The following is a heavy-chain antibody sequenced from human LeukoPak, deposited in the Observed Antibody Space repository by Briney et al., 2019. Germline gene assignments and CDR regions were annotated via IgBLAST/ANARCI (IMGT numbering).Heavy chain of an antibody. J-gene: IGHJ4*02. CDR2: INSDGSST. CDR3: ARDRAMVRGVIEN. Sequence: PAGGSLRLSCAASGFTFSSYWMPWVRQAPGKGLVWVSRINSDGSSTSYADSVKGRFTISRDNAKNTLYLQMNSLRAEDTAVYYCARDRAMVRGVIENWGQGTLVTVSS. CDR1: GFTFSSYW. V-gene: IGHV3-74*01. D-gene: IGHD3-10*01.